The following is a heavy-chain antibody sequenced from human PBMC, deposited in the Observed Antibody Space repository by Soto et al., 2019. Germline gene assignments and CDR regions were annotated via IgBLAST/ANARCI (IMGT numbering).Heavy chain of an antibody. J-gene: IGHJ4*02. D-gene: IGHD3-10*01. V-gene: IGHV3-23*01. CDR3: ATLYYYGSRSADY. CDR2: ISGSGGST. Sequence: EVQLLESGGGLVQPGGSLRLSCAASGFTFSSYAMSWVRQAPGKGLEWVSAISGSGGSTYYADSVKGRFTISRDNSKNTLYLQMNSLRAEDTAVYYCATLYYYGSRSADYWGQGTLVTVSS. CDR1: GFTFSSYA.